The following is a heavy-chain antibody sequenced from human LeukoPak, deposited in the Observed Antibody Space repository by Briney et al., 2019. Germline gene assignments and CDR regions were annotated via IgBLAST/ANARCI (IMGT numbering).Heavy chain of an antibody. D-gene: IGHD1-26*01. CDR3: AKFNRREVDAFDI. CDR1: GFTFDDYA. V-gene: IGHV3-9*01. J-gene: IGHJ3*02. CDR2: ISWNSGSI. Sequence: GGSLRLSCAASGFTFDDYAMHWVRQAPGKGLEWVSGISWNSGSIGYADSVKGRFTISRDNAKNSLYLQINSLRAEDTALYYCAKFNRREVDAFDIWGQGTMVTVSS.